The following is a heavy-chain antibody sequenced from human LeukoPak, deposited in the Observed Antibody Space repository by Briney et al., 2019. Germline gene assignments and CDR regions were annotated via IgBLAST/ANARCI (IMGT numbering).Heavy chain of an antibody. CDR3: ARVKSTSWFDP. CDR1: GGSISSYY. J-gene: IGHJ5*02. CDR2: ISDIGSI. Sequence: SETLSLTCTVSGGSISSYYWSWIGQPPGKGLEWIAYISDIGSINYNPSLKSRVTMSVDTSKNQFSLKLSSVTAADTAVYYCARVKSTSWFDPWGQGTLVTVSS. V-gene: IGHV4-59*12.